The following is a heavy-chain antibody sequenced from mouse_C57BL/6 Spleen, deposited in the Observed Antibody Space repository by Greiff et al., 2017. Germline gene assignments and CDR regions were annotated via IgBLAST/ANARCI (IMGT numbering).Heavy chain of an antibody. CDR1: GFTFSSYA. J-gene: IGHJ3*01. CDR3: ARSLYYDYDEAWFAY. V-gene: IGHV5-4*03. CDR2: ISDGGSYT. Sequence: EVKLMESGGGLVKPGGSLKLSCAASGFTFSSYAMSWVRQTPEKRLEWVATISDGGSYTYYPDNVKGRFTISRDNAKNNLYLQMSHLKSEDTAMYYCARSLYYDYDEAWFAYWGQGTLVTVSA. D-gene: IGHD2-4*01.